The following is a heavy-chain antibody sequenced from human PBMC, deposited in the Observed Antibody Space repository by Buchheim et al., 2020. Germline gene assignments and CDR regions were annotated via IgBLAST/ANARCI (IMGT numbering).Heavy chain of an antibody. CDR2: INAGNGYT. CDR1: GYTFTSHA. V-gene: IGHV1-3*05. J-gene: IGHJ6*02. Sequence: QVQVVQSGAEEKKPGASVKVSCKTSGYTFTSHAIHWVRQAPGQRLEWMGWINAGNGYTTYSQKFQGRVTITRDTSASTATMELSSLRSEDTAVYYCEKGYNYGMDVWGRGTT. CDR3: EKGYNYGMDV.